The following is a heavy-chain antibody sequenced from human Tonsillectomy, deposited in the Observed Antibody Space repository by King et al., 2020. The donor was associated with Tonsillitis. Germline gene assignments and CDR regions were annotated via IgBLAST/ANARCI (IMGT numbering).Heavy chain of an antibody. CDR1: GYTFTGHY. J-gene: IGHJ4*02. D-gene: IGHD3-3*01. CDR3: ARGWADYDSWSNFSSYFDY. Sequence: QLVQSGAEVKKPGASVKVSCKSGYTFTGHYIHWVRQAPGQGLEWMGWINPNSGGTNYAPKFQGRVTMTRDTSISTVYMELRRLRSDDTAVYFCARGWADYDSWSNFSSYFDYWGQGTLVTVSS. V-gene: IGHV1-2*02. CDR2: INPNSGGT.